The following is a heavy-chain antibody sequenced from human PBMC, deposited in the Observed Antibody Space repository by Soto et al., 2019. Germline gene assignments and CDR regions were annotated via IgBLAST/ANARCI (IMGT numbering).Heavy chain of an antibody. CDR1: GGSINSSSYY. J-gene: IGHJ4*02. CDR2: IYYSGST. CDR3: ARRRMNSNPKGGFDY. D-gene: IGHD6-13*01. Sequence: PSETLSLTCTVPGGSINSSSYYWGWIRQPPGKGLEWIANIYYSGSTYYNPSLKSRVTISVDTSKNHFSLRLNYVTAADTAVYYCARRRMNSNPKGGFDYWGQGTLVTVSS. V-gene: IGHV4-39*02.